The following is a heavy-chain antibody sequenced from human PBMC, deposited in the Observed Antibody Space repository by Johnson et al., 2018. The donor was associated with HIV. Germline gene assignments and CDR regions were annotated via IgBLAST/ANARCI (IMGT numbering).Heavy chain of an antibody. CDR3: ARDSASGQQLVNSDAFDI. D-gene: IGHD6-13*01. Sequence: QVQLVESGGGVVQPGRSPRLSCAASGFTFSSYAMHLVRQAPGKGLEWVAVISYDGSNKYYADSVKGRFTISRDNSKNTLYVQMNSLRAEDTAVYYCARDSASGQQLVNSDAFDIWGQGTMVTVSS. V-gene: IGHV3-30*04. CDR2: ISYDGSNK. CDR1: GFTFSSYA. J-gene: IGHJ3*02.